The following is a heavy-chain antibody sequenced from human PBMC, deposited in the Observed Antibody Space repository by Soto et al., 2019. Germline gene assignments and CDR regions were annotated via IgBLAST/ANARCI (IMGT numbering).Heavy chain of an antibody. V-gene: IGHV4-39*01. J-gene: IGHJ6*03. D-gene: IGHD3-10*01. CDR3: ARHDSGLLSYYYYMDV. Sequence: PSETLSLTCTVSGGSISSSSYYWGWIRQPPGKGLEWIGSIYYSGSTYYNPSLKSRVTISVDTSKNQFSLKLSSVTAADTAVYYYARHDSGLLSYYYYMDVWGKGTTVTVSS. CDR1: GGSISSSSYY. CDR2: IYYSGST.